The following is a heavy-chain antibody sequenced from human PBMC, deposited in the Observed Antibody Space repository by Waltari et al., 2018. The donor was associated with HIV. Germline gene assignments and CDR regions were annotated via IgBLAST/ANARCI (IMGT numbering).Heavy chain of an antibody. CDR2: IAYDGSNK. J-gene: IGHJ4*02. CDR3: ANVLLGPPDY. V-gene: IGHV3-30*18. CDR1: GFTFSSYG. Sequence: QVQLVESGGGVVQPGRSLRLSCAASGFTFSSYGMHGIRQDPGKGMEGVAVIAYDGSNKYYADSVKGRFTISRDNSKNTRYLQRDSLRAEDTAVYYCANVLLGPPDYWGQGTLVTVSS. D-gene: IGHD1-26*01.